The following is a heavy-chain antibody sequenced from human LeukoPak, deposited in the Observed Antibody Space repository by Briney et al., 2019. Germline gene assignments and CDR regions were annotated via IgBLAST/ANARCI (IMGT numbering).Heavy chain of an antibody. CDR2: ISGSGGST. D-gene: IGHD3-10*01. J-gene: IGHJ3*02. Sequence: PGGSLRLSCAASGFTFSSYGMSWVRQAPGKGLEWVSAISGSGGSTYYADSVKGRFTISRDNSKNTLYLQMNSLRAEDTAVYYCASNYGSGSYRNAFDIWGQGTMVTVSS. CDR3: ASNYGSGSYRNAFDI. V-gene: IGHV3-23*01. CDR1: GFTFSSYG.